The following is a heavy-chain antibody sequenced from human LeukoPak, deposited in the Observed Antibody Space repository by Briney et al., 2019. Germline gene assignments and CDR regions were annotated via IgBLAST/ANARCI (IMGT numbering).Heavy chain of an antibody. D-gene: IGHD3-22*01. CDR2: IKTDGSEK. V-gene: IGHV3-7*01. CDR1: GFTFSNYW. CDR3: ATYSSLNRREFQF. Sequence: PGGALRLSCEGSGFTFSNYWVGWVRQAPGKGVQWVANIKTDGSEKYYVDSVKGRFTISRDNAKNSLYLQMNSLRAEDTAVYYCATYSSLNRREFQFWGQGTLLTVSS. J-gene: IGHJ1*01.